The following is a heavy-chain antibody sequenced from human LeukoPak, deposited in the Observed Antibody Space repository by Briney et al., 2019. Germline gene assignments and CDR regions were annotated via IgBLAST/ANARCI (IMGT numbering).Heavy chain of an antibody. J-gene: IGHJ4*02. D-gene: IGHD6-13*01. CDR3: ASHSYRSRFDY. CDR2: ITSSGSTI. V-gene: IGHV3-48*03. CDR1: GFTFSSYE. Sequence: GGSLRLSCAASGFTFSSYEMNWVRQAPGKGLAWVSYITSSGSTIYYADSVKGRFTISRDNAKNSLYLQMNSLRAEDTAVYYCASHSYRSRFDYWGQGTLVTVSS.